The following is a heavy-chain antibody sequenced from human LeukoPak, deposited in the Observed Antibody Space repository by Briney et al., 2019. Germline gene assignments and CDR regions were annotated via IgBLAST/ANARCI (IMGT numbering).Heavy chain of an antibody. CDR3: AVVPAANKYFGY. D-gene: IGHD2-2*01. CDR1: GFTFSSYA. Sequence: PVGSLSLSCSASGFTFSSYAMHWVRQAPGKGLEYVSAISSTGGSTYYAASVKVRFTISRDNSKNKLDLQMSSLRAEDTAVYYCAVVPAANKYFGYWGQGTLVTVSS. CDR2: ISSTGGST. V-gene: IGHV3-64D*06. J-gene: IGHJ4*02.